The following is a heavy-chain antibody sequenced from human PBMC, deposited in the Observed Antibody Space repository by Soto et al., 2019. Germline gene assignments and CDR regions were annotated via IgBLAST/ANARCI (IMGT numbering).Heavy chain of an antibody. CDR1: GFTFSSYW. V-gene: IGHV3-7*01. Sequence: EVQLVESGGGLVPPGGSLRLYCAGAGFTFSSYWMSWVRQAPGKGLEWVANIKQDGSEKYCVDSVNGRFTISRDNAKNSLYLQMHSLRVEDTAVYYCAREKRANGYFDYWGQGTLVAVSP. CDR3: AREKRANGYFDY. D-gene: IGHD6-25*01. J-gene: IGHJ4*02. CDR2: IKQDGSEK.